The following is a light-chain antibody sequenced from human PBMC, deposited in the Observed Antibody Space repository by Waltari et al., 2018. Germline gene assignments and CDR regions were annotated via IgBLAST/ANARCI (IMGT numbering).Light chain of an antibody. CDR1: QSVRSY. V-gene: IGKV3-11*01. J-gene: IGKJ4*01. CDR2: DAS. Sequence: EIVLTQSPATLSLSPGERATLSCRASQSVRSYLAWYQQKPGQAPRLLSYDASNRATGSPARFSGGGSGTDFTLTSSSLEPEDFAGYYCQQRSNWLTFGGGTKVEIK. CDR3: QQRSNWLT.